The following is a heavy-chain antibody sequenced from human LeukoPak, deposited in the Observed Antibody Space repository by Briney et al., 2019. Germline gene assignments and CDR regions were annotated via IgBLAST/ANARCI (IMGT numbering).Heavy chain of an antibody. Sequence: GGSLRLSCAASGFTVSSNYMSWVRQAPGKGLEWVSVIYSGGSTYYADSVKGRFTISRDNSKNTLYLQMNSLRAEDTAVYYCAGPYYDILTGYYILDYWGQGTLVTVSS. V-gene: IGHV3-53*01. CDR3: AGPYYDILTGYYILDY. D-gene: IGHD3-9*01. CDR1: GFTVSSNY. J-gene: IGHJ4*02. CDR2: IYSGGST.